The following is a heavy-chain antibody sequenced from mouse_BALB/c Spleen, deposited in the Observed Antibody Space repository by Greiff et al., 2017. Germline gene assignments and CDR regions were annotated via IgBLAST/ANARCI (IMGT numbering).Heavy chain of an antibody. CDR3: ARWGLESYAMDY. V-gene: IGHV3-2*02. Sequence: VQLKESGPGLVKPSQSLSLTCTVTGYSITSDYAWNWIRQFPGNKLEWMGYISYSGSTSYNPSLKSRISITRDTSKNQFFLQLNSVTTEDTATYYCARWGLESYAMDYWGQGTSVTVSS. CDR2: ISYSGST. J-gene: IGHJ4*01. CDR1: GYSITSDYA.